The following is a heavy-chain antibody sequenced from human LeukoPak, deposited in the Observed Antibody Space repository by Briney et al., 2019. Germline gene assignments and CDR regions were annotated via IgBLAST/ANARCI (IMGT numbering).Heavy chain of an antibody. J-gene: IGHJ5*02. Sequence: SVKVSCKASGGTFSNSAISWVRQAPGQGLELMGGIIPIFGTANYAQKFQGRVTITADESTSTAYMELSSLRSEDTAVYYCAREAMVRSPFDPWGRGTLVTVSS. CDR2: IIPIFGTA. CDR1: GGTFSNSA. D-gene: IGHD3-10*01. CDR3: AREAMVRSPFDP. V-gene: IGHV1-69*13.